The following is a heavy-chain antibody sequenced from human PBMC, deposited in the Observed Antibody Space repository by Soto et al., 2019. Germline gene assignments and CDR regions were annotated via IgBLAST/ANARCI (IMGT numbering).Heavy chain of an antibody. CDR3: ARQSGMDV. D-gene: IGHD5-12*01. CDR1: GYNFAGYW. CDR2: IFPGDSDT. Sequence: RGESVKISCKTSGYNFAGYWIGWVRQMPGKGLEWLGIIFPGDSDTKYSPSFQGQVIISADKSIRTAYLQWSSLKASDTAIYYCARQSGMDVWGQGTTVTVSS. J-gene: IGHJ6*02. V-gene: IGHV5-51*01.